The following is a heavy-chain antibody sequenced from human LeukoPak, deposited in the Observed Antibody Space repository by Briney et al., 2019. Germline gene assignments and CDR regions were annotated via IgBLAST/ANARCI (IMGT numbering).Heavy chain of an antibody. V-gene: IGHV3-7*01. D-gene: IGHD3-22*01. CDR3: ARDGPYYYDSSGYSLSDYYYYGMDV. J-gene: IGHJ6*02. CDR1: GFTFSSYS. Sequence: PGGSLRLSCAASGFTFSSYSMNWVRQAPGKGLEWVANIKQDGSEKYYVDSVKGRFTISRDNAKNSLYLQMNSLRAEDTAVYYCARDGPYYYDSSGYSLSDYYYYGMDVWGQGTTVTVSS. CDR2: IKQDGSEK.